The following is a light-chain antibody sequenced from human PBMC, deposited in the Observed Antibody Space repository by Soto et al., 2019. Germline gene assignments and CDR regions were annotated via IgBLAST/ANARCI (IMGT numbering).Light chain of an antibody. CDR1: SSDVGSYNR. J-gene: IGLJ1*01. CDR2: EVS. Sequence: QSALTQPPSVSGSPGQSVAISCTGTSSDVGSYNRVSWYQQPPGAAPKLMIYEVSNRPSGVPDRFSGSKSGNTASLNISGLQAEDEADYYCNSYTGSSTYVFGTGTKLTVL. CDR3: NSYTGSSTYV. V-gene: IGLV2-18*02.